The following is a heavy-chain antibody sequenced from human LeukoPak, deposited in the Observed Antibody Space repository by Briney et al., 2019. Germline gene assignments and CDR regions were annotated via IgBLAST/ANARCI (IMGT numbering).Heavy chain of an antibody. D-gene: IGHD5-24*01. CDR1: GYTLTELS. J-gene: IGHJ4*02. CDR3: ATPEMATITARFDY. V-gene: IGHV1-24*01. Sequence: ASVKVSCKVSGYTLTELSMHWVRQAPGKGLEGMGGFDPEDGETIYAQKFQGRVTMTEDTSTDTAYMELSSLRSEDTAVYYCATPEMATITARFDYWGQGTLVTVSS. CDR2: FDPEDGET.